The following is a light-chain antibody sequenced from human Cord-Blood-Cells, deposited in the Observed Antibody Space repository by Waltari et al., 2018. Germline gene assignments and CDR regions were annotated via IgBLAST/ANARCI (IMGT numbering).Light chain of an antibody. CDR1: TSDVGSDYL. V-gene: IGLV2-23*01. CDR2: EGS. J-gene: IGLJ3*02. CDR3: CSYAGSSTWV. Sequence: QSALTQLPPVSGCPGQSLPISCTGTTSDVGSDYLFSWYQERPAKAPKLMIYEGSKRPSGVSNRFSGSKSGNTASLTISGLQAEDEADYYCCSYAGSSTWVFGGGTKLTVL.